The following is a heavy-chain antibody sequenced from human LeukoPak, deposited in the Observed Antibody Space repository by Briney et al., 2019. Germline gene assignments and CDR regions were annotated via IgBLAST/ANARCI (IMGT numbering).Heavy chain of an antibody. CDR1: GGSISSGSYY. J-gene: IGHJ4*02. V-gene: IGHV4-61*02. D-gene: IGHD4-23*01. CDR3: ARDDPRTTVASY. CDR2: IYTSGST. Sequence: SETLSLTCTVSGGSISSGSYYWSWIRQPAGKGLEWIGRIYTSGSTNYNPSLKSRVTISVDTSKNQFSLKLSSVTAADTAVYYCARDDPRTTVASYWGQGTLVTVSS.